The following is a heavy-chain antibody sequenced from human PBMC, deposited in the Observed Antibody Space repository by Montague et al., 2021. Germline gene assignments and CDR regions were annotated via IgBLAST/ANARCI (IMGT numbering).Heavy chain of an antibody. V-gene: IGHV4-31*11. J-gene: IGHJ4*02. Sequence: TLSLTCAVSGGSISSTAYYWSWIRQHPGKGLEWIGYIYYSGSPYSTPSLKSRVTISVDTSQNQFSLNLNSVTAADTAVYYCARVGATVTAPFDFWGQGTLVTVSS. CDR2: IYYSGSP. CDR1: GGSISSTAYY. CDR3: ARVGATVTAPFDF. D-gene: IGHD4-17*01.